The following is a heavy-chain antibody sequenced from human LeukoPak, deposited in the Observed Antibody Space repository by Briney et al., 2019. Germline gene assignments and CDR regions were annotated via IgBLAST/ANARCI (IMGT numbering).Heavy chain of an antibody. CDR1: GYTFTSYV. Sequence: GASVKVCCKASGYTFTSYVMHWVSQAPGQRLEWMGWINAGNGNTKYSQKFQGRVTITRDTSASTAYMELSSLRSEDTAVYYCARDLPYCGGDCYSFAFEIWGQGTMVTDSS. V-gene: IGHV1-3*01. J-gene: IGHJ3*02. D-gene: IGHD2-21*02. CDR2: INAGNGNT. CDR3: ARDLPYCGGDCYSFAFEI.